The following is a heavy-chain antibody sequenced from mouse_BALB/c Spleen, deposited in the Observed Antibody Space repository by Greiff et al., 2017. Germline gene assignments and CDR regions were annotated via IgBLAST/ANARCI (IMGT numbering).Heavy chain of an antibody. V-gene: IGHV1S137*01. CDR2: ISTYYGDA. CDR3: ARNRYDGYYFDY. D-gene: IGHD2-14*01. Sequence: QVQLQQSGAELVRPGVSVKISCKGSGYTFTDYAMHWVKQSHAKSLEWIGVISTYYGDASYNQKFKGKATMTVDKSSSTAYMELARLTSEDSAIYYCARNRYDGYYFDYWGQGTTLTVSS. CDR1: GYTFTDYA. J-gene: IGHJ2*01.